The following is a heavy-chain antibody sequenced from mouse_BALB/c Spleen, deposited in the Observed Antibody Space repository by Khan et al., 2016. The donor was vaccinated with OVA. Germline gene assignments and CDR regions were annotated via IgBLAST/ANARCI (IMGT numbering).Heavy chain of an antibody. V-gene: IGHV9-2-1*01. CDR2: INTETGEP. CDR1: GYTFTDYS. D-gene: IGHD3-1*01. Sequence: QIQLVQSGPELKKSGETVKISCKASGYTFTDYSIHWVKQAPGKGLKWMGWINTETGEPTYADDFKGRFAFSLETSASTAYLQINNLKNEDTATYFCDRAGRATFAYWGQGTLVTVSA. J-gene: IGHJ3*01. CDR3: DRAGRATFAY.